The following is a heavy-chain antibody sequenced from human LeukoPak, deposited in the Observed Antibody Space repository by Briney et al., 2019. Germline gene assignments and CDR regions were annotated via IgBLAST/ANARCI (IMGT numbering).Heavy chain of an antibody. J-gene: IGHJ6*03. V-gene: IGHV1-69*05. CDR2: IIPIFGTA. D-gene: IGHD1-7*01. CDR1: GGTFSSYA. Sequence: GASVKVSCKASGGTFSSYAISWVRQAPGQGLKWMGGIIPIFGTANYAQKFQGRVTITTDESTSTAYMELSSLRSEDTAVYYCARVRLELRSYYYYYYMDVWGKGTTVTVSS. CDR3: ARVRLELRSYYYYYYMDV.